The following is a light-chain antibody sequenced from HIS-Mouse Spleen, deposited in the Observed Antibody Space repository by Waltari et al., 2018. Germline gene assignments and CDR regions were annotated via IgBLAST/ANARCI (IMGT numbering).Light chain of an antibody. Sequence: EIVMTQSPATLSVSPGERATLYCRASQSVSSNLAWYQQKPGQAPRLLIYGASTRATGIPARISGSGSGTEFTLTISSLQSEDFAVYYCQQYNNWWTFGQGTKVEIK. CDR1: QSVSSN. CDR3: QQYNNWWT. CDR2: GAS. V-gene: IGKV3-15*01. J-gene: IGKJ1*01.